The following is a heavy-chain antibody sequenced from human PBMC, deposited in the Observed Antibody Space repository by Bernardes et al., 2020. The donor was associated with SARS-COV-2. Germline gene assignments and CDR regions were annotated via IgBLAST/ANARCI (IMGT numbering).Heavy chain of an antibody. V-gene: IGHV3-23*01. J-gene: IGHJ4*02. CDR2: VNPSGETT. D-gene: IGHD3-22*01. Sequence: GGSLRLSCAASGFTFSTYGMNWVRQAPGNGLEWVSSVNPSGETTYYADSVKGRFSISRDNSKNTMYLQMISLRGEDTAVYYCAKGVVNNGGSFFDNWGQGTLVTVSS. CDR1: GFTFSTYG. CDR3: AKGVVNNGGSFFDN.